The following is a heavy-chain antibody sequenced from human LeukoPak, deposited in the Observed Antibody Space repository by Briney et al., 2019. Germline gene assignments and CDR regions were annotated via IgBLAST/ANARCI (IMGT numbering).Heavy chain of an antibody. CDR1: GFTFSSYA. Sequence: PGGSLRLSCAASGFTFSSYAMNWVRQAPGKGLEWVSSISSSSSYIYYADSVKGRFTISRDNAKNSLYLQMNSLRAEDTAVYYCARDRGSSGYYNWFDPWGQGTLVTVSS. V-gene: IGHV3-21*01. D-gene: IGHD3-22*01. CDR2: ISSSSSYI. J-gene: IGHJ5*02. CDR3: ARDRGSSGYYNWFDP.